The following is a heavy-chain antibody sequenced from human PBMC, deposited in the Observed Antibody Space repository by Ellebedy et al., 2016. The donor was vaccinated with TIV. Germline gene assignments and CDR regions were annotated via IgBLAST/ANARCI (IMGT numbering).Heavy chain of an antibody. V-gene: IGHV1-69*13. CDR1: GGTFSSYA. Sequence: SVKVSCXASGGTFSSYAISWVRQAPGQGLEWMGGIIPIFGTANYAQKFQGRVTITADESTSTAYMELSSLRSEDTAVYYCARGRDEYSYGPNYFDYWGQGTLVTVSS. D-gene: IGHD5-18*01. CDR2: IIPIFGTA. J-gene: IGHJ4*02. CDR3: ARGRDEYSYGPNYFDY.